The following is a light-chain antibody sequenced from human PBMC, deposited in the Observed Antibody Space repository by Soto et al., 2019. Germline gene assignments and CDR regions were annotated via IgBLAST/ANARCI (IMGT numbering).Light chain of an antibody. Sequence: FLLTQPHSVSESPGKTGTISCIRSSGSIGSTYVQWYQQRPGSVPTTVIYEDNQRPSGVPDRLAGSIDSSSNSAFLTIAGFETEDEADYFCQAFDSSNMAFGGGTKLAVL. V-gene: IGLV6-57*04. CDR3: QAFDSSNMA. J-gene: IGLJ2*01. CDR1: SGSIGSTY. CDR2: EDN.